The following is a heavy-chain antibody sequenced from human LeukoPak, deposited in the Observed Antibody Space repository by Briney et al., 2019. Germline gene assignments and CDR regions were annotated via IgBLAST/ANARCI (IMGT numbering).Heavy chain of an antibody. CDR2: IKQDGSEE. J-gene: IGHJ6*03. CDR1: GFTFSSYW. CDR3: ARKTRLRFLEWLPYYMDV. Sequence: PSGGSLRLSCAASGFTFSSYWMSWVRQAPGKGLEWVANIKQDGSEEYYVDSVKGRFTISRDNAKNSLYLQMNSLRAEDTAVYYCARKTRLRFLEWLPYYMDVWGKGTTVTVSS. D-gene: IGHD3-3*01. V-gene: IGHV3-7*01.